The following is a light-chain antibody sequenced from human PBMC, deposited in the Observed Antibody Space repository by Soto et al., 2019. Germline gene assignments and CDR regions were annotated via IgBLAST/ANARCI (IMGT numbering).Light chain of an antibody. V-gene: IGKV1-17*01. CDR3: VQHNCYPWT. CDR1: QGLRND. CDR2: AAS. J-gene: IGKJ1*01. Sequence: DIQITQSPSSLSASVGDRVTITCRASQGLRNDLGWYQQKPGKAPKRLIYAASSLQSGVPSRFSGIASGTECTLTTSTLQPEDFETYDCVQHNCYPWTFSHGTKV.